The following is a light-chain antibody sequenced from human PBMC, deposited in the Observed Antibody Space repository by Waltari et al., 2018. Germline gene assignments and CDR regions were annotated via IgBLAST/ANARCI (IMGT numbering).Light chain of an antibody. CDR1: DSDVGAYDF. CDR3: SSYTTGSAPGV. Sequence: QSALTQPASVSGSPGQSITISCSGTDSDVGAYDFVSWYQQHPGKAPHLLIYEVSIRPAGMSTRLSAARSGNTASLTIAGLQAEDEADYYCSSYTTGSAPGVFGTGTRVTVL. CDR2: EVS. V-gene: IGLV2-14*01. J-gene: IGLJ1*01.